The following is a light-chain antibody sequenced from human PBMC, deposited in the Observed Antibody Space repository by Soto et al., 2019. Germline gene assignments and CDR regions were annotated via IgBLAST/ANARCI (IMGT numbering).Light chain of an antibody. Sequence: QSALTQPASVSGSPGQSVTISCTGTSSDIGAYDYVSWYQQHPGGVPKLLIYDVSSRPSGVSSRFSGAKSGNTASLTISGLQADDESDYYCSSFADSSARDYVLGSGTKLTVL. CDR3: SSFADSSARDYV. J-gene: IGLJ1*01. V-gene: IGLV2-14*03. CDR2: DVS. CDR1: SSDIGAYDY.